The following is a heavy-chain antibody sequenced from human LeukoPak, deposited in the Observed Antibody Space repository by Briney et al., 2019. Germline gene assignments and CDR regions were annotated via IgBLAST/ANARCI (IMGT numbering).Heavy chain of an antibody. CDR3: ARDSIAARPPFDY. D-gene: IGHD6-6*01. CDR2: INHSGST. V-gene: IGHV4-34*01. J-gene: IGHJ4*02. Sequence: SETLSLTCAVYGGSFSGYYWSWIRQPPGRGLEWIGEINHSGSTNYNPSLKSRVTISVDTSTNQFSLKLSSVTAADTAVYYCARDSIAARPPFDYWGQGTLVTVSS. CDR1: GGSFSGYY.